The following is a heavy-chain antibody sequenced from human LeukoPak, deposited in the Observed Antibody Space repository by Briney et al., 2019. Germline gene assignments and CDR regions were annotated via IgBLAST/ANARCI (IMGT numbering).Heavy chain of an antibody. D-gene: IGHD6-19*01. V-gene: IGHV3-21*01. CDR3: ATENGIVVADNY. J-gene: IGHJ4*02. CDR1: GFTFSSYS. Sequence: PGRSLRLSCAASGFTFSSYSMNWVRQAPGKGLEWVSSISSSSSYIYYADSVKGRFTISRDNAKNSLYLQMNSLRAEDTAVYYCATENGIVVADNYWGQGTLVTVSS. CDR2: ISSSSSYI.